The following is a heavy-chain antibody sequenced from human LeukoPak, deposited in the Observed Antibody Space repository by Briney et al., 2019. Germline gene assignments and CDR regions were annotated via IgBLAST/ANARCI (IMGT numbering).Heavy chain of an antibody. CDR2: INHSGST. D-gene: IGHD6-13*01. V-gene: IGHV4-34*01. Sequence: SETLSLTCAVYGGSFSGYYWSWIRQPPGKGLEWIGEINHSGSTNYNPSLKSRVTISVDTSKYQFSLKLSSVTAADTAVYYCARGLNAIAAAGTGISFDYWGQGTLVTVSS. J-gene: IGHJ4*02. CDR1: GGSFSGYY. CDR3: ARGLNAIAAAGTGISFDY.